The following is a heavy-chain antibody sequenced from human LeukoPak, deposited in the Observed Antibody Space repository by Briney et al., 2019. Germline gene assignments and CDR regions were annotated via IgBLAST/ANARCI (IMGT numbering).Heavy chain of an antibody. V-gene: IGHV3-23*01. CDR1: GFTFSSYG. D-gene: IGHD6-13*01. J-gene: IGHJ6*03. Sequence: RGSLRLSCAASGFTFSSYGMSWVRQAPGKGLEWVSGISGSGGSTYYADSVKGRFTISRDNSKNTLYLQMNSLRAEDTAVYYCATAAAGTTYYNYYMDVWGKGTTVTISS. CDR2: ISGSGGST. CDR3: ATAAAGTTYYNYYMDV.